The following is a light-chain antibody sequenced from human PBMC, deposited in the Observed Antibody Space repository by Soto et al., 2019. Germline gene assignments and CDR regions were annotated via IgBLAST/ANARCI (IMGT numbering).Light chain of an antibody. Sequence: QSALTQPASVSGSPGQSIAISCTGTSSDVGSYNSVSWYQQYPGKAPKLMIHDVNNRPSGISDRFSGSNSGNTASLTISGLQAEDEADYYCSSFTSSTSYVFGTGTKVTVL. V-gene: IGLV2-14*03. CDR3: SSFTSSTSYV. CDR1: SSDVGSYNS. CDR2: DVN. J-gene: IGLJ1*01.